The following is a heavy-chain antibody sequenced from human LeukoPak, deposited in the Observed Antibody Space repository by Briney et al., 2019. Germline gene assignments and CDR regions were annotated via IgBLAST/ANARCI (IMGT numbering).Heavy chain of an antibody. J-gene: IGHJ4*02. V-gene: IGHV4-34*01. D-gene: IGHD3-3*01. CDR1: GGSFSGYY. CDR3: ARGRLTGHANLEWLLWGNSREPFDY. Sequence: KPSETLSLTCAVYGGSFSGYYWSWIRQPPGKGLEWIGEINHSGSTNYNPSLKSRVTISVDTSKNQFSLKLSSVTAADTAVHYCARGRLTGHANLEWLLWGNSREPFDYWGQGTLVTVSS. CDR2: INHSGST.